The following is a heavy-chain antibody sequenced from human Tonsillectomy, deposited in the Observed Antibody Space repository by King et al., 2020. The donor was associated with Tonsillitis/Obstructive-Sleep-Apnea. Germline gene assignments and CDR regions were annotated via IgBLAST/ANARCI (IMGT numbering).Heavy chain of an antibody. J-gene: IGHJ6*01. CDR3: ARSGYNHGYSEYYYTVDV. CDR1: GYIFTNYW. CDR2: IDPSDSYT. V-gene: IGHV5-10-1*01. D-gene: IGHD5-18*01. Sequence: VQLVQSGAEVKKPGESLRISCEGSGYIFTNYWINWVRQMPGKGLEWMGTIDPSDSYTNYSPSFQGHVSISAAKSINTAYMQWSSLKASDTAMYYCARSGYNHGYSEYYYTVDVWGRGTTVTVSS.